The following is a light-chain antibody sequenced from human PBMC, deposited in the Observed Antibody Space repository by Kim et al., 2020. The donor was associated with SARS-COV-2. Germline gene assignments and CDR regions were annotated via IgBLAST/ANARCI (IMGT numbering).Light chain of an antibody. CDR2: EGD. CDR3: CSFAGSIIFAV. V-gene: IGLV2-23*03. Sequence: SITISCTGASRDIGTYTLVSWYQHHPGSAPKLIIYEGDKRPSGISHRFSASKSGNTASLTITGLQAEDEADYYCCSFAGSIIFAVFGGGTQLTVL. CDR1: SRDIGTYTL. J-gene: IGLJ3*02.